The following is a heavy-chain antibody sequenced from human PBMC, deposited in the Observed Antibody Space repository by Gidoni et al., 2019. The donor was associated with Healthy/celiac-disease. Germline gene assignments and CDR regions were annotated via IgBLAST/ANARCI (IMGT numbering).Heavy chain of an antibody. CDR3: ARETVTDDAFDL. CDR2: IYTSGGT. D-gene: IGHD4-17*01. CDR1: GGSISSYY. Sequence: QVQLQESGPGLVKSSETLSLTCTVSGGSISSYYCSWIRQPAGKVLEWIGSIYTSGGTNYNPSLKSRVTMSVDTSKNQFALKLSSVTAADTAVYYCARETVTDDAFDLWGQGTMATVSS. J-gene: IGHJ3*01. V-gene: IGHV4-4*07.